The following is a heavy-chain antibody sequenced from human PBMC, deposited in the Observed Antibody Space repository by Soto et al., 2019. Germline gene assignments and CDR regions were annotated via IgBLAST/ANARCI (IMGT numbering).Heavy chain of an antibody. V-gene: IGHV3-23*01. Sequence: LLESGGGLVQPGGSLRLSCAASGFPFKTYGMNWVRQAPGKGLELVSRIGGSGDTTYYADSVKGRFTISRDNSQNTLYLQMNSLTAEDTAVYYCAKESLILPSWGQGTLVTVSS. CDR2: IGGSGDTT. D-gene: IGHD2-21*01. J-gene: IGHJ5*02. CDR3: AKESLILPS. CDR1: GFPFKTYG.